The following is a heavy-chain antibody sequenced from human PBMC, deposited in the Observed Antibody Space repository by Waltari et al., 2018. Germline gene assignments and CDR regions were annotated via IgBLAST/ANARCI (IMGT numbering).Heavy chain of an antibody. V-gene: IGHV4-34*01. J-gene: IGHJ5*02. CDR1: GGSFSGYY. CDR3: ARGGRIYSSSWNWFDP. CDR2: INHSGRT. D-gene: IGHD6-13*01. Sequence: QVQLQQWGAGLLKPSETLSLTCAVYGGSFSGYYWSWIRQPPGKGLEWIGEINHSGRTNYNPSRKSRVTISVDTSKNQFSLKLSSVTAADTAVYYCARGGRIYSSSWNWFDPWGQGTLVTVSS.